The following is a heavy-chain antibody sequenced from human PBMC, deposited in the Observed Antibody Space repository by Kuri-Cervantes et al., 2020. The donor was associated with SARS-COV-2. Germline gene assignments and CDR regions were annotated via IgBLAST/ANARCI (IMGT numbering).Heavy chain of an antibody. Sequence: SETLSLTCTVSGGSISSSSYYWGWIRQPPGKGLEWIGSIYYSGSTYYNPSLKSRVTISVGTSKNQFSLKLSSVTAADTAVYYCARVSWGEWELRGHDAFDIWGQGTMVTVSS. J-gene: IGHJ3*02. CDR3: ARVSWGEWELRGHDAFDI. V-gene: IGHV4-39*07. CDR1: GGSISSSSYY. CDR2: IYYSGST. D-gene: IGHD1-26*01.